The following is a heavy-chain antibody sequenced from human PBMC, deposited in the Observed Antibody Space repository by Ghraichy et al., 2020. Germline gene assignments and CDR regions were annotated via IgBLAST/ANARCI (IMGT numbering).Heavy chain of an antibody. CDR1: GGSISSSNW. CDR2: IYQSGST. V-gene: IGHV4-4*02. CDR3: ARDRPTDGDAFDI. Sequence: SETLSLTCAVSGGSISSSNWWSWVRQPPGKGLEWIGEIYQSGSTNYNPSLKSRVTILVDKSRNQFSLKLSSVTAADTAVYYCARDRPTDGDAFDIWGQGTMVTVSS. J-gene: IGHJ3*02.